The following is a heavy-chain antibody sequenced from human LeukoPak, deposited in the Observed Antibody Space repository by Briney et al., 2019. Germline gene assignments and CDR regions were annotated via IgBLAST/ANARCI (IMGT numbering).Heavy chain of an antibody. CDR1: GASISSSY. J-gene: IGHJ4*02. CDR3: ARHHNPSWYAYYFDF. D-gene: IGHD6-13*01. CDR2: IYTNGGT. V-gene: IGHV4-4*07. Sequence: SGTLSLTCNVSGASISSSYWNWIRQPAGKGLEWIGIIYTNGGTKYHPSLKSRVTISVDTTKNQFSLRLSSVTAADTAVYYCARHHNPSWYAYYFDFWGQGTLVTVSS.